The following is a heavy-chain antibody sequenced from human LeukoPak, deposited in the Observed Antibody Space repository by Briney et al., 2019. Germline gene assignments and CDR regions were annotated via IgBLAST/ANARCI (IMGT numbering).Heavy chain of an antibody. CDR3: ARDEGRSSGWTLEGY. D-gene: IGHD6-19*01. Sequence: SVKVSCKASGGTFSSYAISWVRQAPGQGLEWMGGIIPIFGTANYAQKFQGRVTITADKSTSTAYMELSSLRSEDTAVYYCARDEGRSSGWTLEGYWGQGTLVTVSS. CDR2: IIPIFGTA. CDR1: GGTFSSYA. V-gene: IGHV1-69*06. J-gene: IGHJ4*02.